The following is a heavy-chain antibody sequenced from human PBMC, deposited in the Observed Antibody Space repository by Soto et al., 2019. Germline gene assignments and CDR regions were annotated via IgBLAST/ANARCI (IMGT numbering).Heavy chain of an antibody. Sequence: EVQLVESGGGLVQPGGSLRLSCAASGFTVSSNYMSWVRQAPGKGLEWVSVIYSGGSTCYADSVKGRFTISRDNSKNTLYVQMNGLSAEDTAVYYCARDRRSSGWSHAVLGIDVWGQGTAVTVSS. J-gene: IGHJ6*02. D-gene: IGHD6-19*01. CDR2: IYSGGST. CDR3: ARDRRSSGWSHAVLGIDV. V-gene: IGHV3-66*01. CDR1: GFTVSSNY.